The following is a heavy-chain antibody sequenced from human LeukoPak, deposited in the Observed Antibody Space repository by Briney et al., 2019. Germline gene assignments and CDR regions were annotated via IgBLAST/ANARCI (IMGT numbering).Heavy chain of an antibody. D-gene: IGHD3-3*01. V-gene: IGHV3-7*01. CDR1: GFSLSTSG. CDR2: IKQDGSEK. J-gene: IGHJ4*02. CDR3: ARDRGVVIRY. Sequence: LTLTCTFSGFSLSTSGMCVSWVRQAPGKGLEWVANIKQDGSEKYYVDSVKGRFTISRDNAKNSLYLQMNSLRADDTAVYYCARDRGVVIRYWGQGTLVTVSS.